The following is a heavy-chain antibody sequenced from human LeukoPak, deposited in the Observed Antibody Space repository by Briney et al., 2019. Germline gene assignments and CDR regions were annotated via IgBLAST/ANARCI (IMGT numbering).Heavy chain of an antibody. V-gene: IGHV4-39*01. CDR2: IYYSANT. D-gene: IGHD2-21*02. CDR1: GGSISTCAYY. CDR3: ARQPAVTHSHFDY. Sequence: PSETLSLTCIVSGGSISTCAYYWGWIRQPPGEGLQWIGSIYYSANTYYNSSLKSRVTISVDTSTSQFSLRLSSVTAADTAVYYCARQPAVTHSHFDYWGQGTRVTVSS. J-gene: IGHJ4*02.